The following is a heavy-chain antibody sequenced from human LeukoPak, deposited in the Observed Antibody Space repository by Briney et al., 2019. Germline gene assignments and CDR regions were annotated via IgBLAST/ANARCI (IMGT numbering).Heavy chain of an antibody. D-gene: IGHD3-16*01. CDR2: VAGSSTYI. J-gene: IGHJ3*02. Sequence: GGSLRLSCAASGFTFSRHTMNWVRQAPGKGLEWVSSVAGSSTYIFYADSVKGRFTSSRDNAKHSLYLQMSSLRAEDTAVYYCTREGADVFDIWGHGTMVTVSS. CDR1: GFTFSRHT. CDR3: TREGADVFDI. V-gene: IGHV3-21*01.